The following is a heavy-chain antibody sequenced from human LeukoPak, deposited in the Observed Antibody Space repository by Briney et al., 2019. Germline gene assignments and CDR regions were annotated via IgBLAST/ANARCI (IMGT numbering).Heavy chain of an antibody. V-gene: IGHV1-2*04. D-gene: IGHD6-13*01. CDR3: ARDLGPGSSWYYYYGMDV. J-gene: IGHJ6*02. CDR2: INPNSGGT. Sequence: ASVKVSCKASGYTFTCYYMHWVRQAPGQGLEWMGWINPNSGGTNYAQKFQGWVTMTRDTSISTAYMELSRLRSDDAAVYYCARDLGPGSSWYYYYGMDVWGQGTTVTVSS. CDR1: GYTFTCYY.